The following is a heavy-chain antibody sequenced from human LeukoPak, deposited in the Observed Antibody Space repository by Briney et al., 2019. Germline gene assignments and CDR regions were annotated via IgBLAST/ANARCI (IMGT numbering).Heavy chain of an antibody. Sequence: SVKVSCKASGGTFSSYAISWVRQAPGQGLEWMGGIIPIFGTANYAQKFQGRVTITADKSTSTAYMELSSLRSEDTAVYYCARSTMVRGVTPFNWFDPWGQGTLVTVSS. D-gene: IGHD3-10*01. CDR2: IIPIFGTA. J-gene: IGHJ5*02. V-gene: IGHV1-69*06. CDR3: ARSTMVRGVTPFNWFDP. CDR1: GGTFSSYA.